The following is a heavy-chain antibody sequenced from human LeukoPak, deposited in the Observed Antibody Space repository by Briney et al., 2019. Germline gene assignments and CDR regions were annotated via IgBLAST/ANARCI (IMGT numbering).Heavy chain of an antibody. D-gene: IGHD3-16*01. CDR2: IYYSGST. Sequence: PSETLSLTCTVSGGSISSSSYYWGWIRQPPGKGLEWIGSIYYSGSTYYNPPLKSRVTISVDTSKNQFSLKLSSVTAADTAVYYCARGLAYAGEDHPSTLDYWGQGTLVTVSS. V-gene: IGHV4-39*01. CDR1: GGSISSSSYY. CDR3: ARGLAYAGEDHPSTLDY. J-gene: IGHJ4*02.